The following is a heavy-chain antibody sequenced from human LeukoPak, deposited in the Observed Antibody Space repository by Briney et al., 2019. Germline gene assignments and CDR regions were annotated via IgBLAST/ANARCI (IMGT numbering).Heavy chain of an antibody. J-gene: IGHJ4*02. CDR2: IDYTGSA. CDR1: GGSVSSNSYY. CDR3: ARLAVGLPIDY. Sequence: SETLSLTCTVSGGSVSSNSYYWSWVRQPPGKGLEWIGFIDYTGSANYNPSLKSRVTISLDTSKNQFSVKVMSVTAADTAVYYCARLAVGLPIDYWGQGRLVTVSS. V-gene: IGHV4-61*01. D-gene: IGHD4-11*01.